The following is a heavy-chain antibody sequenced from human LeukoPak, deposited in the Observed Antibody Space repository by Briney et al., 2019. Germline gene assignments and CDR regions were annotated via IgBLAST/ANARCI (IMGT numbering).Heavy chain of an antibody. CDR2: ISAYNGNT. V-gene: IGHV1-18*01. D-gene: IGHD3-16*01. J-gene: IGHJ4*02. CDR3: ARGAWTFGGYYFDY. Sequence: ASVKVSCKASGYTFTSYRISWVRQAPGQGLEWMGWISAYNGNTNYAQKLQGRVTMTTDTSTSTAYMELRSLRSDDKAVYYCARGAWTFGGYYFDYWGQGTLVTVSS. CDR1: GYTFTSYR.